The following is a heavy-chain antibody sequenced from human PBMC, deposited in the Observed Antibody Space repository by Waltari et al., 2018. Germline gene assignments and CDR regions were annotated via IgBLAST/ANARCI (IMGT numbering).Heavy chain of an antibody. CDR1: GFTFSSYD. CDR3: VKEGVPTPGNWYFDL. V-gene: IGHV3-13*01. Sequence: EVQLVESGGGLVQPGGSLRLSCAASGFTFSSYDMHWVRQVTGKRLELGAAIDSAGHTSFADSVTGRFTISRENAKNSMYLQMNSLTAGDTAVYYCVKEGVPTPGNWYFDLWGRGTLVTVSS. J-gene: IGHJ2*01. D-gene: IGHD1-1*01. CDR2: IDSAGHT.